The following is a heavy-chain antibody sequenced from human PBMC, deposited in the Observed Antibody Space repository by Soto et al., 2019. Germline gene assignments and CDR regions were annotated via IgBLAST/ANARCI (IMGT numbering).Heavy chain of an antibody. CDR2: IYKSTTT. CDR3: ARGRYCLTGRCFPNWFDS. D-gene: IGHD2-15*01. Sequence: SETLSLTCSVSGDSISTVDYFWAWIRQPPGQALEYIGYIYKSTTTYYNPSFEGRVAISLDTSKSQFSLTVTSVTAADTAVYFCARGRYCLTGRCFPNWFDSWGQGTLVTVSS. J-gene: IGHJ5*01. V-gene: IGHV4-30-4*01. CDR1: GDSISTVDYF.